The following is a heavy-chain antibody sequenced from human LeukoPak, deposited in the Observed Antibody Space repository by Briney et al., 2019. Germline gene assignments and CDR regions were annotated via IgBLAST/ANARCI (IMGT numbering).Heavy chain of an antibody. D-gene: IGHD6-19*01. Sequence: PSETLSLTCTVSGGSISSYYWSWIRQPAGKGLEWIGRIYTSGSTNYNPSLKSRVTISVDTSKNQFSLKLKSVTAADTAVYYCARVIMSSGYRSWFDPWGQGTLVTVSS. CDR1: GGSISSYY. V-gene: IGHV4-4*07. CDR3: ARVIMSSGYRSWFDP. CDR2: IYTSGST. J-gene: IGHJ5*02.